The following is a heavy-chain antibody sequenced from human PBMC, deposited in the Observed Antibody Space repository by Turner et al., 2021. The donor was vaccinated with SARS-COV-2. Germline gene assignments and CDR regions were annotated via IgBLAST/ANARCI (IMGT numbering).Heavy chain of an antibody. V-gene: IGHV4-39*01. D-gene: IGHD3-16*01. Sequence: QLQLQESGPGLVKPSETLSLTCTVSGGSISSSTYCWGGVRQPPGKGLEWLGSIHYSGNTYDNSSLESRVTLSVDTSKNQFTLKLTDVTAADTAVYYWDRQPGGVMQGHKYFNHWGQGTRGTVSP. J-gene: IGHJ1*01. CDR2: IHYSGNT. CDR3: DRQPGGVMQGHKYFNH. CDR1: GGSISSSTYC.